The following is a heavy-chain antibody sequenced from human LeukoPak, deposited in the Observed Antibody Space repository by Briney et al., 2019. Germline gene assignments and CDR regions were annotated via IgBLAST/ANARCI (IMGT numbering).Heavy chain of an antibody. CDR1: GGSFSGYY. V-gene: IGHV4-34*01. CDR3: ARFSPFGYCSGGSCYLEIGRYYYYGMDV. D-gene: IGHD2-15*01. Sequence: SETLSLTCAVYGGSFSGYYRSWIRQPPGKGLEWIGEINHSGSTNYNPSLKSRVTISVDTSKNQFSLKLSSVTAADTAVYYCARFSPFGYCSGGSCYLEIGRYYYYGMDVWGQGTTVTVSS. J-gene: IGHJ6*02. CDR2: INHSGST.